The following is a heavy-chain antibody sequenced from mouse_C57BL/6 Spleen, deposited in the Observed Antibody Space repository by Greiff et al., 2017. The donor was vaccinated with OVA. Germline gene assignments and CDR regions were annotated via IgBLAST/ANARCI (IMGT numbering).Heavy chain of an antibody. CDR2: IYPGSGST. V-gene: IGHV1-55*01. Sequence: QVQLQQSGAELVKPGASVKMSCKASGYTFTSYWITWVKQRPGQGLEWIGDIYPGSGSTNYNEKFKSKATLTVDTSSSTAYMQLSSLTSEDSAVYYCATNGYYVLYWYFDVWGTGTTVTVSS. CDR3: ATNGYYVLYWYFDV. CDR1: GYTFTSYW. J-gene: IGHJ1*03. D-gene: IGHD2-3*01.